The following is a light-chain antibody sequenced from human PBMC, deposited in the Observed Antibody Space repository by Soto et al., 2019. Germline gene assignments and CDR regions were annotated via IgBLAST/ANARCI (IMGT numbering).Light chain of an antibody. V-gene: IGLV1-44*01. Sequence: QAVVTQPPSASGTPGQRVTISCSGSSSNIGSDTVNWYQQLPGTAPKLLIYNNNQRPSGVPDRFSGSQSGTSASLAISGLQSEDGADYYCASWDDSLNGVVFGGGTKVTVL. J-gene: IGLJ2*01. CDR1: SSNIGSDT. CDR2: NNN. CDR3: ASWDDSLNGVV.